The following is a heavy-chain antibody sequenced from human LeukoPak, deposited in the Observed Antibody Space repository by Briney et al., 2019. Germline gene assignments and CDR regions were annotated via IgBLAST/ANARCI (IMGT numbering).Heavy chain of an antibody. D-gene: IGHD3-10*01. CDR3: ARQALWFGRTGSFDP. CDR2: IYYSGST. CDR1: GGSISSSSYY. Sequence: PSETLSLTCTVSGGSISSSSYYWGWIRQPPGKGLEWIGSIYYSGSTYYNPSLKSRVTISVDTSKNQFSLKLSSVTAADTAVYYCARQALWFGRTGSFDPWRQGTLVTVSS. V-gene: IGHV4-39*01. J-gene: IGHJ5*02.